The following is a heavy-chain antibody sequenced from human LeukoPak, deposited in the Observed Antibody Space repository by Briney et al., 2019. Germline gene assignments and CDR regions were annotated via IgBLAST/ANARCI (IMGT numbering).Heavy chain of an antibody. D-gene: IGHD2-21*02. V-gene: IGHV3-23*01. CDR3: AKGGAVTAMPIDY. CDR2: ISGSGAST. CDR1: GFTLSTNA. Sequence: GGSLRLSCLTSGFTLSTNAMSWVRQAPGKGLEWISGISGSGASTYYADSVKGRFTISRDNSKNTLYLQMNSLRAEDTAVYYCAKGGAVTAMPIDYWGQGTLVTVSS. J-gene: IGHJ4*02.